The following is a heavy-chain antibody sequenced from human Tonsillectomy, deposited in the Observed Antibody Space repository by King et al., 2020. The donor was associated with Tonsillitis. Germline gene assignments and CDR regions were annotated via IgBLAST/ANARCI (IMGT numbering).Heavy chain of an antibody. CDR1: GGSISSSSYY. Sequence: LQLQESGPGLVKPSETLSLTCTVSGGSISSSSYYWGWIRQPPGKGLEGIGSIYYSGSTYYNPSLKSRVTMSVDTSNNQFSLKLSSVTAADTAVYYCARGSRLGIYYFDYWGQGTLVTVSS. CDR2: IYYSGST. D-gene: IGHD3-22*01. CDR3: ARGSRLGIYYFDY. V-gene: IGHV4-39*01. J-gene: IGHJ4*02.